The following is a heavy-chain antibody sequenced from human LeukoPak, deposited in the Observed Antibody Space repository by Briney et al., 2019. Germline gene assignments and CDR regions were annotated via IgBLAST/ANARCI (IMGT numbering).Heavy chain of an antibody. V-gene: IGHV1-2*02. CDR2: INPNSGGT. Sequence: ASVKVSCKASGYTFTGYYMHWVRQAPGQGLEWMGWINPNSGGTNYAQKFQGRVTMTRDTSISTAYMELSRLRSDDTAVYYCARTYDYSNPFDYWGQGTQVTVSS. CDR3: ARTYDYSNPFDY. D-gene: IGHD4-11*01. CDR1: GYTFTGYY. J-gene: IGHJ4*02.